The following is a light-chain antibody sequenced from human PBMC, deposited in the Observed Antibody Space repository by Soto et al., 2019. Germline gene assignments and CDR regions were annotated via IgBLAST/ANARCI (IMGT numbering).Light chain of an antibody. CDR1: QSVGSN. V-gene: IGKV3D-15*01. Sequence: EIVMTQSPATLSVSPGAGGPLSCRASQSVGSNLAWYQQKPGQAPRLLIYGASTRATGIPARFSGGGSGTEFTLTISSLQSEDFGVYFCQQYNNWPPITFGQGTRLEIK. J-gene: IGKJ5*01. CDR2: GAS. CDR3: QQYNNWPPIT.